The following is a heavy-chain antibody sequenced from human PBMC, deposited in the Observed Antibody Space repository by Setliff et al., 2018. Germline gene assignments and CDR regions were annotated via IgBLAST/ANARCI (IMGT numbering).Heavy chain of an antibody. Sequence: PGGSLRLSCAASGFSFSDYAMSWVRQAPGKGLEWVSTISGTDSNTDYADSVKGRFTISRDNSINTVFLQMDSLRAEDTAIYYCARDQARWLVAAGTFDYWGQGVLVTVSS. J-gene: IGHJ4*02. D-gene: IGHD1-1*01. CDR2: ISGTDSNT. CDR1: GFSFSDYA. CDR3: ARDQARWLVAAGTFDY. V-gene: IGHV3-23*01.